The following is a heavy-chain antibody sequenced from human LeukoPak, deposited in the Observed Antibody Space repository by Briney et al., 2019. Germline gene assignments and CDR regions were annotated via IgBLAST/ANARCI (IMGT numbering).Heavy chain of an antibody. V-gene: IGHV1-46*01. CDR1: GYTFTHYF. CDR2: INPGGGST. J-gene: IGHJ4*02. Sequence: VASVKVSCKASGYTFTHYFIHWVRQAPGQGLDWMGIINPGGGSTTYAQKFQGRVTLTRDTSTSTVYMELSSLRSEDTAVYYCAKDHYYDSSGYWRPFDYWGQGTLVTVSS. D-gene: IGHD3-22*01. CDR3: AKDHYYDSSGYWRPFDY.